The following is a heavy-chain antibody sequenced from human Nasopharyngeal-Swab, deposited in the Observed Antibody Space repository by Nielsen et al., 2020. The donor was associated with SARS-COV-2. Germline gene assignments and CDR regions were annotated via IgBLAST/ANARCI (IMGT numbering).Heavy chain of an antibody. J-gene: IGHJ6*01. CDR3: ARLPSAYPYYNDMDV. D-gene: IGHD2-21*01. V-gene: IGHV5-51*01. CDR1: GYTFTTYW. CDR2: IYGGDSDT. Sequence: GESLKISCQGSGYTFTTYWIGWVRQMPGKGLEWMGIIYGGDSDTRYSPSFQGQVTISADKSSNTAYLQWSSLRASDTAIYYCARLPSAYPYYNDMDVWGQGTTVIASA.